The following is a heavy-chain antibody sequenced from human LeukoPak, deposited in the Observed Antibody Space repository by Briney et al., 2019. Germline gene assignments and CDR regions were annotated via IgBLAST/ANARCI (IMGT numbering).Heavy chain of an antibody. V-gene: IGHV1-18*01. D-gene: IGHD6-13*01. Sequence: ASVKVSCKASGYTFTSYVINWVRQAPGQGLEWMGWISPYNGSTNYAQKLQGTVTMTTDTSTSTAYMELRSLRSDDTAVYYCARDRASGIVDYWGQGTLVTVSS. J-gene: IGHJ4*02. CDR2: ISPYNGST. CDR1: GYTFTSYV. CDR3: ARDRASGIVDY.